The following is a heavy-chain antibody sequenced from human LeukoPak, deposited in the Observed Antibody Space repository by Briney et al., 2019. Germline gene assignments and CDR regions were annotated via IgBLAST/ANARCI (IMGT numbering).Heavy chain of an antibody. J-gene: IGHJ4*02. Sequence: GGSLRLSCAASGFTFSSYGMHWVRQAPGKGLEWVAVIWYDGSNKYYADSVKGRFTISRDNSKNTLYLQVNSLRAEDTAVYYCARESGSLNFDYWGQGTLVTVSS. CDR3: ARESGSLNFDY. D-gene: IGHD1-26*01. V-gene: IGHV3-33*01. CDR1: GFTFSSYG. CDR2: IWYDGSNK.